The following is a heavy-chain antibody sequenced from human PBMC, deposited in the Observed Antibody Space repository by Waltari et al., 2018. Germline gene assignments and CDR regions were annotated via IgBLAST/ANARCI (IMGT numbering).Heavy chain of an antibody. CDR2: IISSSSYI. V-gene: IGHV3-21*02. CDR1: GFSFRSYS. D-gene: IGHD1-26*01. J-gene: IGHJ4*02. Sequence: EVQLVESGGGLVKPGGSLRLSCAASGFSFRSYSMGWVRQAPGKGLQWVSTIISSSSYIYDTDSLRGRFAISRDNARDSLYLQMNSLRAEDTAVYYCARDPGSGRYFDYWGQGTLVTVSS. CDR3: ARDPGSGRYFDY.